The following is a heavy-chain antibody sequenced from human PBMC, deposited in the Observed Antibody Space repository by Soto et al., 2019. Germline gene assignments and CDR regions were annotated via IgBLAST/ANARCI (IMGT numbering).Heavy chain of an antibody. CDR1: GGSISSYY. V-gene: IGHV4-59*01. CDR2: IYYSGST. J-gene: IGHJ5*02. Sequence: PSETLSLTCTVSGGSISSYYWSWIRQPPGKGLGWIGYIYYSGSTNYNPSLKSRVTISVDTSKNQFSLKLSSVTAADTAVYYCARSSASSSGPNWFDPWGQGTLVTV. CDR3: ARSSASSSGPNWFDP. D-gene: IGHD6-6*01.